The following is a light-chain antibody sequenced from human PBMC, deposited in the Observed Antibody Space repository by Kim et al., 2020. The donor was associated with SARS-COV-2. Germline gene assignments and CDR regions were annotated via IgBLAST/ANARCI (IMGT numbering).Light chain of an antibody. CDR3: AAWDDSLNGQV. V-gene: IGLV1-44*01. CDR2: SNN. Sequence: QSVLTQPPSTSGTPGQRVTISCSGSSSNIGSNTENWYQQLPGTAPKLLIYSNNQRPSGVPDRCSGSTSGTSASLAISGLQYEDEADYYCAAWDDSLNGQVFGGGTKVTVL. CDR1: SSNIGSNT. J-gene: IGLJ3*02.